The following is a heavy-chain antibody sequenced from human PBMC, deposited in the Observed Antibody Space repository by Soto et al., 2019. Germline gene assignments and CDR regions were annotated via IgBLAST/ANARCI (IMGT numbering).Heavy chain of an antibody. CDR2: ISSSSSYI. V-gene: IGHV3-21*01. CDR1: GFTFSSYS. CDR3: ARGEGRRDFWSGYHRFDY. J-gene: IGHJ4*02. Sequence: GGSLRLSCAASGFTFSSYSMNWVRQAPGKGLEWVSSISSSSSYIYYADSVKGRFTISRDNAKNSLYLQMNSLRAEDTAVYYCARGEGRRDFWSGYHRFDYWGQGTLVTVSS. D-gene: IGHD3-3*01.